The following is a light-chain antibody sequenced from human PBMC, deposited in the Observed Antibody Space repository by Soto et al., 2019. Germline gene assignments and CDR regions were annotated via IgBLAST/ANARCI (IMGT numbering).Light chain of an antibody. CDR2: KAS. Sequence: DIQMTQSPSTLSASVGDRVTITCRASQSISSWLAWYQQKPGKAPKVLIYKASSLESGVPSRFSGSGSGTECTLTISSLQPDDFATYYCQQWTFGQGTKVEIK. CDR3: QQWT. J-gene: IGKJ1*01. V-gene: IGKV1-5*03. CDR1: QSISSW.